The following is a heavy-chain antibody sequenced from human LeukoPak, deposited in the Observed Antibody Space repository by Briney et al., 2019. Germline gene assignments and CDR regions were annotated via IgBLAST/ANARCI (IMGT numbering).Heavy chain of an antibody. V-gene: IGHV3-15*01. Sequence: PGGSLRLSCAASGFIFTNAWMSWVRRAPGKGLEWVGRIKSKTDGGTTLYAAPAEGRFTISTDDSKTTLYLQMNSLKTEDTAVYYCTADRKWGEATGGFDYWGQGTLVTVSS. CDR1: GFIFTNAW. J-gene: IGHJ4*02. CDR3: TADRKWGEATGGFDY. CDR2: IKSKTDGGTT. D-gene: IGHD2-8*02.